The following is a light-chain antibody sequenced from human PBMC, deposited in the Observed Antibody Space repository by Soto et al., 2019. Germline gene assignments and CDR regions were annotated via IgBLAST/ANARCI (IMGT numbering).Light chain of an antibody. CDR1: QSVSSN. CDR2: GAS. CDR3: QQYNNWHPIT. V-gene: IGKV3-15*01. J-gene: IGKJ5*01. Sequence: EIVMTQSPATLSVSPGERATLSCRASQSVSSNLAWYQQKPGQAPRLLIYGASTRATGIPSRCSGSGSGTEFTLTISSLQSEDVAVYYCQQYNNWHPITFGQGTRLEIK.